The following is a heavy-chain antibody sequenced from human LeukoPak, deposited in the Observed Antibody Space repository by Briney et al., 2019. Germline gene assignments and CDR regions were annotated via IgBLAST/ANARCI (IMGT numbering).Heavy chain of an antibody. CDR2: IYYSGST. D-gene: IGHD2-15*01. CDR1: GGSISSYY. V-gene: IGHV4-59*01. CDR3: ARTSEGYCSGGSCWDFYYYMDV. J-gene: IGHJ6*03. Sequence: SETLSLTCAVSGGSISSYYWSWIRQPPGKGLEWIGYIYYSGSTNYSPSLKSRVTISVDTSKNQFSLKLSSVTAADTAVYYCARTSEGYCSGGSCWDFYYYMDVWGKGTRVTVSS.